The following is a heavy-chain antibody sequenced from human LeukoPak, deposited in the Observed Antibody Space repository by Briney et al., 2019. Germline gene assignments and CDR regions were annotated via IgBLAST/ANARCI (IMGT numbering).Heavy chain of an antibody. D-gene: IGHD1-26*01. Sequence: PSETLSLTCAVYGESLNGHYWSWIRQSPGKGLEWIGEGNDSGGTKYNPSLKSRVTISADTSRNQFSLKLSSVTAADTAVYHCAKNGQSGFSFDPWGQGTLVTVSS. CDR1: GESLNGHY. CDR2: GNDSGGT. CDR3: AKNGQSGFSFDP. V-gene: IGHV4-34*01. J-gene: IGHJ5*02.